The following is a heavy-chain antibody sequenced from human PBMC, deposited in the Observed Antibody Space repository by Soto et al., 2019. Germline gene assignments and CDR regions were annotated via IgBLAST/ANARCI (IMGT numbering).Heavy chain of an antibody. J-gene: IGHJ4*02. CDR3: ARGPRYMSVHTNFDY. CDR1: GGSISSGGYY. Sequence: SETLSLTCTVSGGSISSGGYYWSWIRQHPGKGLEWIGYIYYSGSTYYNPSLKSRVTISVDTSKNQFSLKLSSVTAADTAVYYCARGPRYMSVHTNFDYWGQGTLVTVSS. D-gene: IGHD5-18*01. CDR2: IYYSGST. V-gene: IGHV4-31*03.